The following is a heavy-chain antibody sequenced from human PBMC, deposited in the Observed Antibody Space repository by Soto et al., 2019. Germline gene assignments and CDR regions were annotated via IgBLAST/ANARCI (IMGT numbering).Heavy chain of an antibody. Sequence: PGGSLRLSCAASGFNFSNYAMTWVRQAPGKGLEWVSFISGSGGITYYADSVKGRFTISRDNSKNTLYLQMHSLRAEDTAIYYCEKDANWEDHYWGQGTLVTVSS. CDR1: GFNFSNYA. V-gene: IGHV3-23*01. CDR2: ISGSGGIT. D-gene: IGHD1-1*01. CDR3: EKDANWEDHY. J-gene: IGHJ4*02.